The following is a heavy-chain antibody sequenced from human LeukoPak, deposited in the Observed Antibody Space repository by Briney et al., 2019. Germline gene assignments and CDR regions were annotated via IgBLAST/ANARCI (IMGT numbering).Heavy chain of an antibody. CDR3: ARGKYYYGSGSWHYYYYYGMDV. D-gene: IGHD3-10*01. CDR2: IYYSGST. V-gene: IGHV4-59*01. CDR1: GGSISSYY. Sequence: SETLSLTCTVSGGSISSYYWSWIRQPPGKGLEWIGYIYYSGSTNYNPSLKSRVTISVDTSKNQFSLKLSSVTTADTAVYYCARGKYYYGSGSWHYYYYYGMDVWGQGTTVTVSS. J-gene: IGHJ6*02.